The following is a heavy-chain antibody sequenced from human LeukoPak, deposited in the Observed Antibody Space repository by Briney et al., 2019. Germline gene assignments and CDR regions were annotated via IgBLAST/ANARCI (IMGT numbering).Heavy chain of an antibody. D-gene: IGHD2-15*01. V-gene: IGHV1-2*02. CDR2: INPNSGGT. CDR3: AREGGSGYCSGGSCPNWFDP. Sequence: ASVKVSCKASGYTFTGYYMHWVRQAPGQGLEWMGWINPNSGGTNYAQKFQGRVTMTRDTSISTAYMELSRLRSDDTAVYYCAREGGSGYCSGGSCPNWFDPWGQGTLVTVSS. J-gene: IGHJ5*02. CDR1: GYTFTGYY.